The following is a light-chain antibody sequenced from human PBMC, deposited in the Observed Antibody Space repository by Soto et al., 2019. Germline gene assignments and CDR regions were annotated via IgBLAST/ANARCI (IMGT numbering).Light chain of an antibody. V-gene: IGKV1-13*02. J-gene: IGKJ3*01. Sequence: AIQLTQSPSSLSASVGDRVTITCRASQGISSALAWYQQKPGKAPKLLIYDASSLESGVPSRFSGSGSGTDFTLTISSLQPEDFATYYCQQLNSYPLFTFGPGTKVDIK. CDR2: DAS. CDR1: QGISSA. CDR3: QQLNSYPLFT.